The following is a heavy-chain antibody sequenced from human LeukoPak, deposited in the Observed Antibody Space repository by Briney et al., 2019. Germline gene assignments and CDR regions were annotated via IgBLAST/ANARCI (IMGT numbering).Heavy chain of an antibody. CDR1: GRSFSGYY. D-gene: IGHD3-10*01. V-gene: IGHV4-34*01. J-gene: IGHJ4*02. CDR2: INHSGST. Sequence: SETLSLTCAVYGRSFSGYYWSWIRQPPGKGLEWIGEINHSGSTNYNPSLKSRVTISVDTSKNQFSLKLSSVTAADTAVYYCARGGPRGPDYWGQGTLVTVSS. CDR3: ARGGPRGPDY.